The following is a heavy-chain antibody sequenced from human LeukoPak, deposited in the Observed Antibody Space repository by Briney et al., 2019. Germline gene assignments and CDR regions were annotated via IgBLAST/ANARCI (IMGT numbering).Heavy chain of an antibody. CDR3: ARDLTRTTTVIDY. V-gene: IGHV1-18*01. D-gene: IGHD4-17*01. J-gene: IGHJ4*02. CDR1: GYTFTSYG. CDR2: ISPYNGHT. Sequence: GASVKVSCKASGYTFTSYGISWVRQAPGQGLEWMGWISPYNGHTNYAQKLQGRITMTTDTSTSTAYMELRSLRSDDTAVYYCARDLTRTTTVIDYWGQGTLVTVSS.